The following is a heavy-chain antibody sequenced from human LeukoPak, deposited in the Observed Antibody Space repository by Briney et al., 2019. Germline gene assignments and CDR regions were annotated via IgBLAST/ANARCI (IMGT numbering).Heavy chain of an antibody. J-gene: IGHJ4*02. CDR2: ISGSGSTT. Sequence: GGSLRLSCAASGFTFSTYAMSWVRQAPGKGLEWVSAISGSGSTTYYADSVKCRFTISRDNSKNTLYLQMNSLRAEDTAVYYCAKVPRGRFLEWLLPQFDYWGQGTLVTVSS. D-gene: IGHD3-3*01. CDR1: GFTFSTYA. CDR3: AKVPRGRFLEWLLPQFDY. V-gene: IGHV3-23*01.